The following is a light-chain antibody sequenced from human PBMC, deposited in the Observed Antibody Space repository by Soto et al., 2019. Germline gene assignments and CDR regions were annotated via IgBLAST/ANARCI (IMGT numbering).Light chain of an antibody. CDR1: SSDVGGYNY. CDR3: CSYAGSYTHYV. J-gene: IGLJ1*01. CDR2: DVS. Sequence: QSVLTQPRSVSGSPGQSVTISCTGTSSDVGGYNYVSWYQQHPGKAPKLMIYDVSKRPSGVPDRVSGSKSVNTASLTISWLQAEDEADYYCCSYAGSYTHYVFGTGTKLTVL. V-gene: IGLV2-11*01.